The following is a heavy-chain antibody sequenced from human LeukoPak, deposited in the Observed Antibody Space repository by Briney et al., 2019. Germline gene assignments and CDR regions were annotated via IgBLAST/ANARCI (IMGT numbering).Heavy chain of an antibody. D-gene: IGHD1-14*01. Sequence: SSETLSLTCTVSGGSISSSSYYWGWIRQPPGKGLEWIGTIYYSESTYYNPSLKSPVTISVDTSKNQFSLRLSSVTAADTATYYCARGAADRRNYYYYIDAWGKGTTVTVSS. CDR1: GGSISSSSYY. CDR3: ARGAADRRNYYYYIDA. V-gene: IGHV4-39*07. J-gene: IGHJ6*03. CDR2: IYYSEST.